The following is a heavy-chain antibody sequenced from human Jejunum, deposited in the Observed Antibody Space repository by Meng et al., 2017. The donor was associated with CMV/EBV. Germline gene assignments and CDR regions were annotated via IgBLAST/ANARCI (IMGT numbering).Heavy chain of an antibody. CDR3: ARYFGSGTFDY. Sequence: SCKASGYSLSSYAMHWVRQAPGQRLEWMAWINVGNGNTKYSQKFQDRVTLTRDTSATTGYMELSSLSFEDTAVYYCARYFGSGTFDYWGQGTLVTVSS. CDR2: INVGNGNT. J-gene: IGHJ4*02. D-gene: IGHD3-10*01. CDR1: GYSLSSYA. V-gene: IGHV1-3*01.